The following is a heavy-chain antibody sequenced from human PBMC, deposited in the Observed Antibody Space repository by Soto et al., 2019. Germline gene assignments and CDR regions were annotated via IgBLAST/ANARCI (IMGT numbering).Heavy chain of an antibody. D-gene: IGHD6-19*01. CDR1: GFTFSSYW. CDR2: IKQDGSEK. V-gene: IGHV3-7*03. J-gene: IGHJ3*02. CDR3: ARAVAVDAFDI. Sequence: EVQLVESGGGLVQPGGSLRLSCAASGFTFSSYWMSWVRQAPGKGLEWVANIKQDGSEKYYVDSVKGRFTISRDNAKNSLYLQMNCLRAEDTAVYYCARAVAVDAFDIWGQGTMVTVSS.